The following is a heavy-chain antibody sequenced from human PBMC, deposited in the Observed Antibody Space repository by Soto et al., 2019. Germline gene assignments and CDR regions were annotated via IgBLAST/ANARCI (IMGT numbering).Heavy chain of an antibody. D-gene: IGHD4-17*01. V-gene: IGHV1-69*01. CDR2: IIPIFGTA. CDR3: AGGDYGGNENFDY. Sequence: QVQLVQSGAEVNKPGSSVKVSCKASGGTFSSYAISWVRQAPGQGLEWMGGIIPIFGTANYAQKFQGRVTIIADESTSTAYMELSSLRSEDTAVHYCAGGDYGGNENFDYWGQGTLVTVSS. CDR1: GGTFSSYA. J-gene: IGHJ4*02.